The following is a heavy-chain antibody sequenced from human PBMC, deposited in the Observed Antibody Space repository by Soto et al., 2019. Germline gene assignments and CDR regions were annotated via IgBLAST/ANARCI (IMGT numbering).Heavy chain of an antibody. Sequence: SGTLSLTCTASGGTISSYYWSWIRQPPGKGLEWIGYIYYSGSTNYNPSLKSGVTISVDTSKNQFSLKLSSATAADTAVYYCARVSSGAAAGRFDPWGQGTLVTVSS. CDR2: IYYSGST. CDR1: GGTISSYY. CDR3: ARVSSGAAAGRFDP. J-gene: IGHJ5*02. V-gene: IGHV4-59*01. D-gene: IGHD6-13*01.